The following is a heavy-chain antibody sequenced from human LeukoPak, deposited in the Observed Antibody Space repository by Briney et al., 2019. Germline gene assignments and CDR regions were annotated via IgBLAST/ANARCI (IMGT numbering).Heavy chain of an antibody. D-gene: IGHD6-19*01. Sequence: SETLSLTCAVYGGSFSGYYWSWIRQPPRKGLEWIGEINHSGSTNYNPSLKSRVTISVDTSKNQFSLKLSSVTAADTAVYYCARTSIAVAGFLFDYWGQGTLVTVPS. J-gene: IGHJ4*02. CDR2: INHSGST. V-gene: IGHV4-34*01. CDR3: ARTSIAVAGFLFDY. CDR1: GGSFSGYY.